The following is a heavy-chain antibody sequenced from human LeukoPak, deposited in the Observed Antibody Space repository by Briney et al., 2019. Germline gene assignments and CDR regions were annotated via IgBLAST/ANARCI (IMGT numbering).Heavy chain of an antibody. D-gene: IGHD3-3*01. CDR1: GYTFTSYG. CDR2: ISAYNGNT. J-gene: IGHJ5*02. Sequence: ASVKVSCKASGYTFTSYGISWVRQAPGQGLEWMGWISAYNGNTNYAQKLQGRVTMTTDTSTSTAYMELRSLRSDDTAVYYCARGRDDFWSGYHWFDPWGQGTLVTVSS. V-gene: IGHV1-18*01. CDR3: ARGRDDFWSGYHWFDP.